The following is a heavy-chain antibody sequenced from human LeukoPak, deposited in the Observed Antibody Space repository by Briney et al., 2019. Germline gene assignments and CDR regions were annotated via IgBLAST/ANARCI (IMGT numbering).Heavy chain of an antibody. V-gene: IGHV4-4*07. J-gene: IGHJ5*02. CDR2: IYTSGST. CDR1: GGSISSYY. D-gene: IGHD2-15*01. CDR3: ARDHVVVVVAATENWFDP. Sequence: SETLSLTCTVSGGSISSYYWSWIRQPAGKGLEWIGRIYTSGSTNYYPSLKSRVTMSVDTSKNQFSLKLSSVTAADTAVYYCARDHVVVVVAATENWFDPWGQGTLVTVSS.